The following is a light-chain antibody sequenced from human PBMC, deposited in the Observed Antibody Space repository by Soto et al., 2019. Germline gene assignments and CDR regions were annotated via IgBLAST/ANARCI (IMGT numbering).Light chain of an antibody. CDR1: QIIKTFY. Sequence: IVLTQSPGTLSLSPGETATLSCRASQIIKTFYFGWYQQKPGQAPRLLIYGASSRATGIPARFSGSGSGTEFTLTISSLLSEDVAVYYCQQYNNWPQVTFGQGTRLEIK. V-gene: IGKV3D-15*01. CDR2: GAS. CDR3: QQYNNWPQVT. J-gene: IGKJ5*01.